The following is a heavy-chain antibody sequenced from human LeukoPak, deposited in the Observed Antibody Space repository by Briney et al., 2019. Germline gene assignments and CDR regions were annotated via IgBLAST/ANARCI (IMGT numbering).Heavy chain of an antibody. V-gene: IGHV3-48*04. CDR3: ARDLGLRRMI. CDR2: ISAGSGTV. J-gene: IGHJ2*01. CDR1: GLSLSSNN. Sequence: GSLRLPCAASGLSLSSNNMHWVRQAPGGGPGWLSYISAGSGTVFSADSVKGRFSISRDNARESLFLQMNSLRVEDTAVYYCARDLGLRRMIWGRGTLVIVSS.